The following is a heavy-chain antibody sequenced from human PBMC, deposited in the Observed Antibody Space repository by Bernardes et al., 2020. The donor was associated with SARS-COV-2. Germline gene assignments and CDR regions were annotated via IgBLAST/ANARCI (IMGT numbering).Heavy chain of an antibody. CDR2: INTNNPNT. D-gene: IGHD2-21*01. CDR1: GYPFSRYG. Sequence: ASVKVSCTASGYPFSRYGITWVRQAPGQGLEWMGWINTNNPNTNLAQKFQGRLTMTADTFTSTAYMELRSLKSDDTAVYYCARGVEERVVVADDAFDIWGQCTMVTVFS. V-gene: IGHV1-18*01. J-gene: IGHJ3*02. CDR3: ARGVEERVVVADDAFDI.